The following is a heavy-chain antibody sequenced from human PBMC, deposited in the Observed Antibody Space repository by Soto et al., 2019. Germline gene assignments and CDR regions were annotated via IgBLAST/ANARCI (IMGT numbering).Heavy chain of an antibody. V-gene: IGHV3-33*08. CDR3: ARELVLGLKSAFDM. D-gene: IGHD2-15*01. CDR1: GFTFSSYA. Sequence: PGGSLRLSCAASGFTFSSYAMHWVRQAPGKGLEWVADIWSDGSQKYYGDSVKGRFTISRDNAKNSLYLQMNSLRDEDTAVYFCARELVLGLKSAFDMWGQGTLVTVSS. J-gene: IGHJ3*02. CDR2: IWSDGSQK.